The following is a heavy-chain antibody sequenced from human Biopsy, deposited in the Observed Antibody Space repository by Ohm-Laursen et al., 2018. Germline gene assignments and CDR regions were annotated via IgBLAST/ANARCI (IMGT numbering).Heavy chain of an antibody. D-gene: IGHD3-16*01. CDR1: GGSLNFYY. V-gene: IGHV4-59*01. J-gene: IGHJ4*02. Sequence: GTLSLTCTVSGGSLNFYYWSWIRQPPGKGLEWIGYMYYSGSTEYSPSLKNRVTVSFDTSRNQFSLKLTSMTPADTAVYYCVRGRSPATYWGQGALVIVSS. CDR3: VRGRSPATY. CDR2: MYYSGST.